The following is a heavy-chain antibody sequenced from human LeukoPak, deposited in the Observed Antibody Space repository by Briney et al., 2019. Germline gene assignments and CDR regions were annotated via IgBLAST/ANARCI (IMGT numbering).Heavy chain of an antibody. V-gene: IGHV3-11*04. CDR2: ISSSGSII. CDR1: GFTFSDYY. Sequence: GGSLRLSCAASGFTFSDYYMSWIRQAPGKGLEWVSYISSSGSIIYYADSVKGRFTISRDNAKNSLYLQMNSLRAEDTAVYYCARHGVAGTFVSDYWGQGTLVTVSS. J-gene: IGHJ4*02. D-gene: IGHD6-19*01. CDR3: ARHGVAGTFVSDY.